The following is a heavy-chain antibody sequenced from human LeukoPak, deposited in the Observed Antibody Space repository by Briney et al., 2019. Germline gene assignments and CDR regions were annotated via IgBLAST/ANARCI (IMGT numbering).Heavy chain of an antibody. V-gene: IGHV4-59*01. CDR1: GGSISSYY. CDR3: ARAPPYYDILTGAGWFDP. Sequence: SETLSLTCTVSGGSISSYYWSWIRQPPGKGLEWIGYIYYSGSTNYNPSLKSRVTISVDTSKSQFSLKLSSVTAADTAVYYCARAPPYYDILTGAGWFDPWGQGTLVTVSS. CDR2: IYYSGST. J-gene: IGHJ5*02. D-gene: IGHD3-9*01.